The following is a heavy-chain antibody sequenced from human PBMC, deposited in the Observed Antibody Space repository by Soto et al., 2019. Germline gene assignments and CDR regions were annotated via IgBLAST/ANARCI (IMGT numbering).Heavy chain of an antibody. J-gene: IGHJ6*02. Sequence: SETLSLTCTVSGGSISSGDYYWSWIRQPPGKGLEWIGYIYYSGSTYYNPSLKSRVTISVDTSKNQFSLKLSSVTAADTAVYYCARTYYDILTGYYQTPGYYYGMDVWGQGTTVTVSS. CDR2: IYYSGST. CDR1: GGSISSGDYY. V-gene: IGHV4-30-4*01. D-gene: IGHD3-9*01. CDR3: ARTYYDILTGYYQTPGYYYGMDV.